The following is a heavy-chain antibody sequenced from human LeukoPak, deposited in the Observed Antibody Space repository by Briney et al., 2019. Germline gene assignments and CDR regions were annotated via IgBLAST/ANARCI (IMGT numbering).Heavy chain of an antibody. D-gene: IGHD6-19*01. V-gene: IGHV4-34*01. Sequence: PSETLSLTCAVYGGSFSGYYWSWIRQPPGKGLEWIGEINHSGSTNYNPSLKSRVTISVDTSKNQFSLKLSSVTAADTAVYYCARHPEQWLVRFWRKNWFDPWGQGTLVTVSS. CDR3: ARHPEQWLVRFWRKNWFDP. CDR1: GGSFSGYY. CDR2: INHSGST. J-gene: IGHJ5*02.